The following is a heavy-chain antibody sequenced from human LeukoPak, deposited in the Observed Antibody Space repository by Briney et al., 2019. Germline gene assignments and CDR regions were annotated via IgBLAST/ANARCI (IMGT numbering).Heavy chain of an antibody. J-gene: IGHJ4*02. V-gene: IGHV1-2*02. CDR2: INPRDGGT. CDR3: AREGNGLLSKDLDY. Sequence: ASVKVSCKGSGYTFTDYYLHWVRQAPGQGLEWVGYINPRDGGTSSPPNFRGRVTMTTDTSSSTVYMELSRLTSDDTAIYYCAREGNGLLSKDLDYWGQGTLVTVSS. D-gene: IGHD2-15*01. CDR1: GYTFTDYY.